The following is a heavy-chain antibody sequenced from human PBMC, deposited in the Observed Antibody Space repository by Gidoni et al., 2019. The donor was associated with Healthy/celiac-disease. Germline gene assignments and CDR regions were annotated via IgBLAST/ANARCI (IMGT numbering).Heavy chain of an antibody. V-gene: IGHV3-11*06. CDR3: ARPGYSSSWYDY. D-gene: IGHD6-13*01. J-gene: IGHJ4*02. CDR2: ISSSSSYT. CDR1: GFPFSDYY. Sequence: QVQLVESGGGLVKPGGSLRLSCAASGFPFSDYYMSWIRQAPGKGLEWVSYISSSSSYTNYADSVKGRFTISRDNAKNSLYLQMNSLRAEDTAVYYCARPGYSSSWYDYWGQGTLVTVSS.